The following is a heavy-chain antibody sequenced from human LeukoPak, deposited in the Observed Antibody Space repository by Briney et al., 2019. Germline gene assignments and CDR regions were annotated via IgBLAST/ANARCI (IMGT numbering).Heavy chain of an antibody. Sequence: ASVKVSCKASGYTFTGYYMHWVRQAPGQGLEWMGWINPNSGGTNYAQKFQGGVTMTRDTSISTAYMELSRLRSDDTAVYYYARGPVEMATMRDAFDIWGQGTMVTVSS. CDR1: GYTFTGYY. CDR3: ARGPVEMATMRDAFDI. CDR2: INPNSGGT. D-gene: IGHD5-24*01. V-gene: IGHV1-2*02. J-gene: IGHJ3*02.